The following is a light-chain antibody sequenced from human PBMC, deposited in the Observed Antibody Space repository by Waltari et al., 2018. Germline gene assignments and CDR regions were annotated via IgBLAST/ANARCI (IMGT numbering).Light chain of an antibody. V-gene: IGLV3-1*01. J-gene: IGLJ2*01. CDR1: RLGDKY. CDR3: QAWDSNTVV. CDR2: QDS. Sequence: SYELTQPPSVSVSPGQTASLPCSGDRLGDKYAYWYQQKPGQSPVRVIYQDSRRSSGIPERFSGSNPGNTATLTIGGSQAMDEADYYCQAWDSNTVVFGGGTKLTVL.